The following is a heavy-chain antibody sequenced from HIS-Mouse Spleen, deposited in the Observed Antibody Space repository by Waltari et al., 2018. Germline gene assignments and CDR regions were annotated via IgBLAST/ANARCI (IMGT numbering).Heavy chain of an antibody. CDR3: ARVKT. V-gene: IGHV4-38-2*02. CDR1: GYSISSGYY. Sequence: QVQLQESGPGLVKPSETLSLTCTVSGYSISSGYYWGWIRAAPGKGLEWIGSNYRSGSTYYNPSLKSRVTISVDTAKNQFSLKLSSVTAADTAVYYCARVKTWGQGTLVTVSS. CDR2: NYRSGST. J-gene: IGHJ5*02.